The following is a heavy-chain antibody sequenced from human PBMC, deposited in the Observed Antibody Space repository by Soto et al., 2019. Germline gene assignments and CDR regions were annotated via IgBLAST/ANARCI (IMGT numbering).Heavy chain of an antibody. CDR2: ISSSSSYI. V-gene: IGHV3-21*01. D-gene: IGHD3-10*01. Sequence: GGSLRLSCAASGFTFSSYSMNWVRQAPGKGLEWVSSISSSSSYIYYADSVKGRFTISRDNAKNSLYLQMNSLRAEDTAVYYCARDSRITMVRNSFLSNDYWGQGTLVTVSS. CDR1: GFTFSSYS. CDR3: ARDSRITMVRNSFLSNDY. J-gene: IGHJ4*02.